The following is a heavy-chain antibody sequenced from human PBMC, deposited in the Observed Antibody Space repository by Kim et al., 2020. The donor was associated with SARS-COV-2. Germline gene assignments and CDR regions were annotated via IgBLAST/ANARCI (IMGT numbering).Heavy chain of an antibody. J-gene: IGHJ4*02. V-gene: IGHV4-59*11. Sequence: SETLSLTCTVSGGSISIHYWSWIRQPPGKRLEWIGYIYYSGSTNYNPSLKSRVTISVDTSKNQFSLKLSSVTAADTAVYYCARGFDYWGQGTLVTVSS. CDR2: IYYSGST. CDR3: ARGFDY. CDR1: GGSISIHY.